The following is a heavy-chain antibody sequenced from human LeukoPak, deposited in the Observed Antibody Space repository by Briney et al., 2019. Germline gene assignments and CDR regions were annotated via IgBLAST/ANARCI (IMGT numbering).Heavy chain of an antibody. D-gene: IGHD3-10*01. V-gene: IGHV4-59*01. J-gene: IGHJ4*02. CDR3: ASHYGSGFDY. Sequence: PSETLSLTCTVSGGSINNYYWSWIRQPPGKGLEWIGYIYHSRSTNYNPSLKSRVTIPIDTSKNQFSLKLRSVTAADTAVYYCASHYGSGFDYWGQRTLVTVSS. CDR1: GGSINNYY. CDR2: IYHSRST.